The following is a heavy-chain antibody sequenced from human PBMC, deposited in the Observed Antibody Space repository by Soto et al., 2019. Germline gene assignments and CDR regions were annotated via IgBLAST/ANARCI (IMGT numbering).Heavy chain of an antibody. CDR2: IYPDSGGT. J-gene: IGHJ4*02. Sequence: QVQLVQSGAEVKKPGASVKVSCRTSGYTFSGFYIHWVRQAPGQGFESMGWIYPDSGGTDYAQKFQGRVTMTRDTSISTAYMELSRLRSDDTAVYYCRVTGVSEVDYWGQGTLVTVSS. V-gene: IGHV1-2*02. D-gene: IGHD2-8*01. CDR1: GYTFSGFY. CDR3: RVTGVSEVDY.